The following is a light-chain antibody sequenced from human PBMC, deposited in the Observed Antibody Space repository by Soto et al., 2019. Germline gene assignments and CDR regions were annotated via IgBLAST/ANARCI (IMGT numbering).Light chain of an antibody. CDR1: QSLLHSNGYNY. V-gene: IGKV2-28*01. CDR3: MQALQTPQYT. CDR2: LGS. J-gene: IGKJ2*01. Sequence: DIVMTQSPLSLPVTPGEPASISCRSSQSLLHSNGYNYLDWYLQKPGQSPQLLIYLGSNRVSGVPERFSGSGSGTDFTLKISRVEAEDVGVYYCMQALQTPQYTFGQGTKLEIK.